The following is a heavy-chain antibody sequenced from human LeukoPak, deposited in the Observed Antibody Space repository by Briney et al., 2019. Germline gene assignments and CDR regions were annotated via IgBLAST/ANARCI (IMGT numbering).Heavy chain of an antibody. J-gene: IGHJ3*02. V-gene: IGHV4-59*08. Sequence: SETLSLTCNVSGDSLTSHFWSWVRQTPGKGLEWIGYVFHSGTTNYSPSLKSRVTISLDTSKRQFYLRLASVTAADTAVYYCARRMATVTDAFDIWGRGTMVSVSS. CDR2: VFHSGTT. D-gene: IGHD5-24*01. CDR1: GDSLTSHF. CDR3: ARRMATVTDAFDI.